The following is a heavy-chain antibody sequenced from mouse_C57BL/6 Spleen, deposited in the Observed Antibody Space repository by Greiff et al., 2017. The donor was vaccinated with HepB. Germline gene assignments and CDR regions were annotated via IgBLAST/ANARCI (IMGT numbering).Heavy chain of an antibody. V-gene: IGHV1-55*01. CDR1: GYTFTSYW. Sequence: QVQLQQPGAELVKPGASVKMSCKASGYTFTSYWITWVKQRHGQGLEWIGDIYPGSGSTNYNEKFKRKATLTVDTSSSTAYMQLSSLPSEDSAVDYCARYAYYSIPGAMDYWGQGTSVTVSS. CDR3: ARYAYYSIPGAMDY. D-gene: IGHD2-5*01. CDR2: IYPGSGST. J-gene: IGHJ4*01.